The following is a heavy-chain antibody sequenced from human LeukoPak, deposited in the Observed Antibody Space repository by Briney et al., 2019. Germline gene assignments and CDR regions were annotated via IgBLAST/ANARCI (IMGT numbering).Heavy chain of an antibody. J-gene: IGHJ1*01. CDR1: GGTFSSYA. Sequence: SVKVSCKASGGTFSSYAISWVRQAPGQGLEWMGGIIPIFGTANYAQKFQGRVTITTDESTSTAYMELSSLRSEDTAVYYCARVACSGGSCYFEYFQRWGQGTLVTVSS. V-gene: IGHV1-69*05. D-gene: IGHD2-15*01. CDR3: ARVACSGGSCYFEYFQR. CDR2: IIPIFGTA.